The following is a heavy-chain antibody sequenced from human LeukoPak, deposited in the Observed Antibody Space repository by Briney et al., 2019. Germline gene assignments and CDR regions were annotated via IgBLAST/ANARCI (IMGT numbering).Heavy chain of an antibody. CDR3: AKDLGGDFWSGLGMDV. D-gene: IGHD3-3*01. J-gene: IGHJ6*02. Sequence: GGSLRLSCAASGFTFSSYAMSWVRQAPGKGLEWVSAISGSGGSTYYADSVKGRFTISRDNSKNTLYLQMNSLRAEDTAVYYCAKDLGGDFWSGLGMDVRGQGTTVTVSS. CDR1: GFTFSSYA. V-gene: IGHV3-23*01. CDR2: ISGSGGST.